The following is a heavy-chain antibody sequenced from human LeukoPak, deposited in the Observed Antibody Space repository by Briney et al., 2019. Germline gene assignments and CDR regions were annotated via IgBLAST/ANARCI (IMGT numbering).Heavy chain of an antibody. V-gene: IGHV3-21*01. D-gene: IGHD5-12*01. CDR2: ISSSSSYI. CDR1: GFTFSSYS. J-gene: IGHJ4*02. Sequence: TGGSLRLSCAASGFTFSSYSMNWVRQAPGKGLEWVSSISSSSSYIYYADSVKGRFTISRDNAKNSLYLQMNSLRAEDTAVYYCARVEYSGWNLEYWGQGTLVTVSS. CDR3: ARVEYSGWNLEY.